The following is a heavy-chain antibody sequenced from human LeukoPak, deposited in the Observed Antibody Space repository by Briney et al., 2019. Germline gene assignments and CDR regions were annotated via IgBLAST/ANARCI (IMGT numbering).Heavy chain of an antibody. CDR2: INVGNGNK. J-gene: IGHJ4*02. CDR3: ARQGGGPYSGSPFDY. V-gene: IGHV1-3*01. CDR1: GYTFTSYA. Sequence: GASVKVSCKTSGYTFTSYAMHWVRQAPGQRLEWMGWINVGNGNKKYSQKFQDRVTITRDTPASTAYMALSSLTSDDTAVYYCARQGGGPYSGSPFDYWGQGTLVTVSS. D-gene: IGHD1-26*01.